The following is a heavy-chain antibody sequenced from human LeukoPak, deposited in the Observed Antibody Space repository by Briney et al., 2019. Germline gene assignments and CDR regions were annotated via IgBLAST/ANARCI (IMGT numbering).Heavy chain of an antibody. CDR3: ARRVAARDPFDY. D-gene: IGHD3-3*01. J-gene: IGHJ4*02. Sequence: SETLSLTCTVSGGSISSYYWSWIRQPPGKGLEWIGYIYYSGSTNYNPSLKSRVTISVDTSKNQFSLKLSSVTAADTAMYYCARRVAARDPFDYWGQGTLVTVSS. CDR2: IYYSGST. V-gene: IGHV4-59*01. CDR1: GGSISSYY.